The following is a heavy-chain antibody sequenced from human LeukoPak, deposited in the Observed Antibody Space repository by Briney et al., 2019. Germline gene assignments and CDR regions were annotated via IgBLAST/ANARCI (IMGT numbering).Heavy chain of an antibody. Sequence: ASVTVSCKASGYTFTGYYMRWVRQAPGQGLEWMGRINPNSGGTNYAQKFQGRVTMTRDTSISTAYMELSRLRSDDTAVYYCARSLYGRDAFDIWGQGTMVTVSS. D-gene: IGHD2-8*01. CDR2: INPNSGGT. CDR3: ARSLYGRDAFDI. V-gene: IGHV1-2*06. CDR1: GYTFTGYY. J-gene: IGHJ3*02.